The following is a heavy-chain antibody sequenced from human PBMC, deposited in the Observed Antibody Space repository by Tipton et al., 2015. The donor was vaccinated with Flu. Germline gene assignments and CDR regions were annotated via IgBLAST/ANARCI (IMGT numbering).Heavy chain of an antibody. J-gene: IGHJ4*02. CDR3: ARLTYYYGSGTSDC. Sequence: TLSLTCTVSRGSISSGGAYWSWIRQHPGKGLEWIGCIYYSGSSYYNPSLKSRVTISVDTSKNQFSLRLNSVSAADTAVYYCARLTYYYGSGTSDCWGQGTLLTVSS. CDR1: RGSISSGGAY. CDR2: IYYSGSS. V-gene: IGHV4-31*03. D-gene: IGHD3-10*01.